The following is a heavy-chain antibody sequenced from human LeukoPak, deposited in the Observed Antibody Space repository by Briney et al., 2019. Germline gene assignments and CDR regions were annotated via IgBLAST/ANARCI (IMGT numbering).Heavy chain of an antibody. CDR3: ASMGRDEENWYFDL. CDR1: GYTFTTFY. J-gene: IGHJ2*01. CDR2: ISPTGDIT. V-gene: IGHV1-46*01. D-gene: IGHD3-16*01. Sequence: ASVKVSCKASGYTFTTFYIHWVRQAPGQGLEWMGMISPTGDITTYARKVQGRVTMTRDMSTNTVYMEVNSLRSEDTAAYYCASMGRDEENWYFDLWGRGTLVTVSS.